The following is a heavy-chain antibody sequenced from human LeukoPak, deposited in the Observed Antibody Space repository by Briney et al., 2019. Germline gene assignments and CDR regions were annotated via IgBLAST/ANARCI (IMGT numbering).Heavy chain of an antibody. CDR1: GFTFSDYY. CDR2: ISYDGSNK. Sequence: GGSLRLSCAASGFTFSDYYMSWIRQAPGKGLEWVAVISYDGSNKYYADSVKGRFTISRDNSKNTLYLQMNSLRAEDTAVYYCARDRRRYSSSWYDFDYWGQGTLVTVSS. CDR3: ARDRRRYSSSWYDFDY. J-gene: IGHJ4*02. V-gene: IGHV3-30-3*01. D-gene: IGHD6-13*01.